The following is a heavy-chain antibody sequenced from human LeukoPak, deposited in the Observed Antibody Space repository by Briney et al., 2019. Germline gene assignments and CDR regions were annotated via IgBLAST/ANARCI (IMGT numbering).Heavy chain of an antibody. CDR1: GGSINTYY. CDR3: ALGSQGFSSFYYSMDV. Sequence: SETLSLTCTVSGGSINTYYWSWIRQPPGKGLEWIGYIYYTGSTNYSPSLNSRVTISLDTSKNQFSLKLSSVTAADTAVYYCALGSQGFSSFYYSMDVWGKGTTVTVSS. CDR2: IYYTGST. D-gene: IGHD2-15*01. J-gene: IGHJ6*03. V-gene: IGHV4-59*08.